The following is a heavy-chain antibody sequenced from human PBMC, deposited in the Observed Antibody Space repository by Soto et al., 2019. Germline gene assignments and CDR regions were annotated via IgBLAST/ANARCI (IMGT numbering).Heavy chain of an antibody. D-gene: IGHD2-15*01. Sequence: SETLSLTCTVSGGSVSSGNYYWSWIRQPPGKGLEWIGFIYYTGSTSYNPSLKSRVTISMDTSKNQFSLKLTSVTAAGTAVYYCASALYCSGGSCSFDPWGQGTLVTVS. CDR2: IYYTGST. V-gene: IGHV4-61*01. J-gene: IGHJ5*02. CDR3: ASALYCSGGSCSFDP. CDR1: GGSVSSGNYY.